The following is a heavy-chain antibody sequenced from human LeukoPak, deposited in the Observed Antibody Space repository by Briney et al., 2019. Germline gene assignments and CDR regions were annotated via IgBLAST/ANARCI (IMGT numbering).Heavy chain of an antibody. D-gene: IGHD3-3*01. CDR3: ACGVDFSSGSKRGFDY. J-gene: IGHJ4*02. CDR2: MSRSSDTI. CDR1: GFTFSSYS. Sequence: GESLRLSCAASGFTFSSYSMNWVRQAPGKGLEWVSYMSRSSDTIYYADSVKGRFTISRDNAKSSLFLQMNSLRAEDTAIYYCACGVDFSSGSKRGFDYWGLGTLVTVSS. V-gene: IGHV3-48*01.